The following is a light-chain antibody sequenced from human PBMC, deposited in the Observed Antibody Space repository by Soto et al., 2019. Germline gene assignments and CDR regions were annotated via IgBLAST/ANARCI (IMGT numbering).Light chain of an antibody. J-gene: IGLJ1*01. CDR2: EVS. Sequence: QSALTQPASVSGSPGQSSTISCTGTSSDVGAYIYVSWYQQHPGKAPKFLIYEVSKRPSGVSDRFSGSKSGNTASLTISGLQAEDEADYYCTSYTSSSTYVFGTGTKVTVL. CDR3: TSYTSSSTYV. CDR1: SSDVGAYIY. V-gene: IGLV2-14*01.